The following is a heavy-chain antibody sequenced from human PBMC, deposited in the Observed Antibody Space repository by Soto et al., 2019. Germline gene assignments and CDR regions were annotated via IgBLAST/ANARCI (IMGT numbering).Heavy chain of an antibody. D-gene: IGHD6-13*01. Sequence: LRLSCAASGFTFSTYAMSWVRQAPGKGLEWVSAIGGRGVTTSYADSVKGRFTISRDSSTNTLYLQMNTLRAEDTAVYYCAKAGTSWNYYYYVMDVWGQGTTVTVSS. CDR2: IGGRGVTT. CDR3: AKAGTSWNYYYYVMDV. J-gene: IGHJ6*02. CDR1: GFTFSTYA. V-gene: IGHV3-23*01.